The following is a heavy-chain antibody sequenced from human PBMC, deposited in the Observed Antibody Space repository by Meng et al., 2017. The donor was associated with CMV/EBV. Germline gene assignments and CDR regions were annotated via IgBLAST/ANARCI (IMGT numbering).Heavy chain of an antibody. Sequence: VKVSCKASGYTFTSYGISWVRQAPGQGLEWMGWISAYNGNTNYAQKLQGRVTMTTDTSTSTAYMELRSLRSDDTAVYYCARDRNSEELVNAFDIWGQGTMVTVSS. J-gene: IGHJ3*02. CDR2: ISAYNGNT. CDR1: GYTFTSYG. D-gene: IGHD6-13*01. CDR3: ARDRNSEELVNAFDI. V-gene: IGHV1-18*01.